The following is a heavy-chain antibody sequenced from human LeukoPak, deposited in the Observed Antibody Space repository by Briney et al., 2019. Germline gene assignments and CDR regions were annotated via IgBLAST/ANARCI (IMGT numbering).Heavy chain of an antibody. D-gene: IGHD2-2*01. CDR3: ARGELYCSSTSCEPLPPWWAFDI. Sequence: GGSLRLSCAASGFTFSSYAMSWVRQAPGKGLEWVSALSGSGDSTYYADSVKGRFTISRDNSKNTLYLQMGSLRAEDMAVYYCARGELYCSSTSCEPLPPWWAFDIWGQGTMVTVSS. V-gene: IGHV3-23*01. CDR2: LSGSGDST. J-gene: IGHJ3*02. CDR1: GFTFSSYA.